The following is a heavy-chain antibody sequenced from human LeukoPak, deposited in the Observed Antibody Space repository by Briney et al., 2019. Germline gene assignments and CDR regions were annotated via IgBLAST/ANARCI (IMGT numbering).Heavy chain of an antibody. CDR1: GYTFTGYY. V-gene: IGHV1-2*02. D-gene: IGHD3-10*01. CDR3: ARDKLLWFGELLFNWFDP. J-gene: IGHJ5*02. Sequence: ASVKVSCKASGYTFTGYYMHWVRQAPGQGLEWMGWINPNSGGTNYAQKFQGRVTMTRDTSISTAYMELSRLRSDDTAAYYCARDKLLWFGELLFNWFDPWGQGTLVTVSS. CDR2: INPNSGGT.